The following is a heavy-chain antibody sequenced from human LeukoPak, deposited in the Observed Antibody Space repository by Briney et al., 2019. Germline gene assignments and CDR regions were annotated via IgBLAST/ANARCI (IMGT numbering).Heavy chain of an antibody. CDR3: ARGWSRFLEWLLEDPYYFDY. J-gene: IGHJ4*02. D-gene: IGHD3-3*01. CDR1: GYTFTGYY. CDR2: INPNSGGT. V-gene: IGHV1-2*02. Sequence: HRASVKVSCKASGYTFTGYYMHWVRQAPGQGLEWMGWINPNSGGTNYAQKFQGRVTMTRDTSISTAYMELSRLRSDDTAVYYCARGWSRFLEWLLEDPYYFDYWGQGTLVTVSS.